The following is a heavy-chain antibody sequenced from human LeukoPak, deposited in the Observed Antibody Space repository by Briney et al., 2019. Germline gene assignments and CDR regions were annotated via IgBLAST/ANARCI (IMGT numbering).Heavy chain of an antibody. Sequence: GGSLRLSCAASGFTFSSYGMHWVRQAPGKGLEWVAFIRYDGSNKYYADSVKGRFTIPRDNSKNTLYLQMNSLRAEDTAVYYCARLRRFTMVRGVIGCWFDPWGQGTLVTVSS. D-gene: IGHD3-10*01. CDR2: IRYDGSNK. J-gene: IGHJ5*02. CDR3: ARLRRFTMVRGVIGCWFDP. V-gene: IGHV3-30*02. CDR1: GFTFSSYG.